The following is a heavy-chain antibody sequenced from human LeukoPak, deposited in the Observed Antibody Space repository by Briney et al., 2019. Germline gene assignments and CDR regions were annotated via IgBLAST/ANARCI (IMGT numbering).Heavy chain of an antibody. CDR1: GFPLNGPL. CDR2: LSYSGANS. CDR3: AGDMKLSI. Sequence: GGSLRHSHAASGFPLNGPLMSCVPPAPGERLEWGSLLSYSGANSYYTDSVRGRFTISRDNSRDTLFLQMNSVRAEDTGIYYCAGDMKLSIWGLGTMVTVSS. V-gene: IGHV3-23*01. D-gene: IGHD3-16*02. J-gene: IGHJ3*02.